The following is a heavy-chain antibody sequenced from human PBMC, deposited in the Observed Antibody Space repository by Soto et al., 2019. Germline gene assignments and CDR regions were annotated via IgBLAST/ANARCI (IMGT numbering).Heavy chain of an antibody. J-gene: IGHJ4*02. CDR1: GFAFSSYA. V-gene: IGHV3-23*01. Sequence: EVQLLESGGGLVQPGGSLRLSCAASGFAFSSYAMSWVRQAPGKGLGWVSSISGSTSGTYYADAVKGRFTIPRDNSNNPLYLQMDSLSAEDTAVYSCAKDRGFIDPFDYWGQGALVTVSS. CDR3: AKDRGFIDPFDY. D-gene: IGHD3-16*02. CDR2: ISGSTSGT.